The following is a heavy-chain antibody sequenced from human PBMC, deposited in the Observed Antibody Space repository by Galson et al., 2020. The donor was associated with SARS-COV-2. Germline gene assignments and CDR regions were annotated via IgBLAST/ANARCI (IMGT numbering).Heavy chain of an antibody. V-gene: IGHV4-61*02. CDR2: IYTSGST. J-gene: IGHJ6*02. CDR1: GGSISSGSYY. CDR3: AREGELRYFDWTYYYYGMDV. D-gene: IGHD3-9*01. Sequence: SETLSLTCTVSGGSISSGSYYWSWIRQPAGKGLEWIGRIYTSGSTNYNPSLKSRVTISVDTSKNQFSLKLSSVTAADTAVYYCAREGELRYFDWTYYYYGMDVWGQGTTVTVSS.